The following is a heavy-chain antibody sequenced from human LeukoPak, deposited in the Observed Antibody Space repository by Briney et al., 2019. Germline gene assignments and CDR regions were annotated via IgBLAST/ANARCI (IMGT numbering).Heavy chain of an antibody. CDR3: ARDLYRDSLPVSWFDP. J-gene: IGHJ5*02. CDR1: GYTFTSYG. Sequence: ASVKVSCKASGYTFTSYGISSVRHAPGQGLEWMGWIIDYNGNTNYTQKLQGRVTMTTDTSTSTAYMELRGLRSDDTAVYYCARDLYRDSLPVSWFDPWGQGTLVTVSS. CDR2: IIDYNGNT. V-gene: IGHV1-18*01. D-gene: IGHD4-11*01.